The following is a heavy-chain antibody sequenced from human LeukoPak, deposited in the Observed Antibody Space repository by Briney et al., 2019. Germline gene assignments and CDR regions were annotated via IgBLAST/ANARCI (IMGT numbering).Heavy chain of an antibody. D-gene: IGHD1-26*01. V-gene: IGHV4-59*08. CDR2: IYYSGST. CDR3: ARGKWELYAFDI. CDR1: GGSISSYY. Sequence: SETLSLTCTVSGGSISSYYWSWIRQPPGKGLEWIGYIYYSGSTNYNPSLKSRVTISVDTSKNQLSLKLSSVTAADTAVYYCARGKWELYAFDIWGQGTMATVSS. J-gene: IGHJ3*02.